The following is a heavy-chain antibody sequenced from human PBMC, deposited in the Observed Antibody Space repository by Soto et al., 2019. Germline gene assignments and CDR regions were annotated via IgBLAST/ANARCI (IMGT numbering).Heavy chain of an antibody. CDR2: MYYSGGT. V-gene: IGHV4-59*01. CDR1: GGSISSYY. D-gene: IGHD6-19*01. J-gene: IGHJ6*02. Sequence: SETLSLTCTVSGGSISSYYWSWVRQPPGKGLKWIGYMYYSGGTNYNPSVKSRITISADTSRNQFSLKLTSVTAADTAVYYCARDVRIAVAGTYYYYGMDVWGQGTTVTVSS. CDR3: ARDVRIAVAGTYYYYGMDV.